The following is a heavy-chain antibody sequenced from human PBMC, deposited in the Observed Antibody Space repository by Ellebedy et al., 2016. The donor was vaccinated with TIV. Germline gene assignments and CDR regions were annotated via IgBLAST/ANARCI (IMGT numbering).Heavy chain of an antibody. CDR1: GFTVSSNY. Sequence: GESLKISCAASGFTVSSNYMSWVRQAPGKGLEWVPVIYSGGSTYYADSVKGRLTISRDNSKNTLYRQMNSLRAEDTAVYYCARDMSYGDYDYWGQGTLVTVSS. V-gene: IGHV3-53*01. CDR2: IYSGGST. D-gene: IGHD4-17*01. J-gene: IGHJ4*02. CDR3: ARDMSYGDYDY.